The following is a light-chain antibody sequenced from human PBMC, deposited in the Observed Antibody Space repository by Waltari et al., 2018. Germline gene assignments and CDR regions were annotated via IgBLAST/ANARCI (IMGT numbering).Light chain of an antibody. CDR2: DAS. CDR1: QSFTRY. Sequence: EIVLTQPPGTLSLSPGERATLSCRASQSFTRYLAWYQHRPGQAPRLLIYDASTRAAGVADRFSGSGSGTDFSLTIIRLEPEDFAVYYCQHYVSVPVTFGQGTRVEIK. J-gene: IGKJ1*01. V-gene: IGKV3-20*01. CDR3: QHYVSVPVT.